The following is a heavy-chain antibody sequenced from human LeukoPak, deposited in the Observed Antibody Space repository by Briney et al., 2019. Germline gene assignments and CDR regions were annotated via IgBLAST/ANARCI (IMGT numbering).Heavy chain of an antibody. CDR2: IYSGGST. D-gene: IGHD6-19*01. CDR1: GFTVSSNY. J-gene: IGHJ4*02. CDR3: ARVMNSGWSDY. V-gene: IGHV3-53*01. Sequence: GGSLRLSCAASGFTVSSNYMSWVRQAPGKGLEWVSVIYSGGSTYYADSVMGRFTISRDNSKNTLYLQMNSLRAEDTAVYYCARVMNSGWSDYWGQGTLVTVSS.